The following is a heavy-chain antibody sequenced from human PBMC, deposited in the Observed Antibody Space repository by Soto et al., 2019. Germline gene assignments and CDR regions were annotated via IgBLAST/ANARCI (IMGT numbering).Heavy chain of an antibody. J-gene: IGHJ4*02. D-gene: IGHD1-26*01. CDR2: IDYSGST. CDR3: ARIAKQGARLDF. Sequence: QVQLQESGPGLVKPSQTLSLTCTVSGYSISSGGYYWSWIRQHPGKGLEWIGYIDYSGSTYYNPPLKSRVTMSLDTSKNQFSLNLSSVTAADAAMFYCARIAKQGARLDFWGQGTLVTVSS. V-gene: IGHV4-31*03. CDR1: GYSISSGGYY.